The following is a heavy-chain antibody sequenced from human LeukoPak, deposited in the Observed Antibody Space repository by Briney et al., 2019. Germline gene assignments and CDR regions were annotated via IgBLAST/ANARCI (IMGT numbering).Heavy chain of an antibody. Sequence: PGGSLRLSCAASGFTFSSYGMHWVRQAPGKGLGWVAVIWYDGSNKYYADSVKGRFTISRDNSKNTLYLQMNSLRAEDTAVYYCASGAGRFDYWGQGTLVTVSS. V-gene: IGHV3-33*01. CDR3: ASGAGRFDY. CDR2: IWYDGSNK. J-gene: IGHJ4*02. D-gene: IGHD1-26*01. CDR1: GFTFSSYG.